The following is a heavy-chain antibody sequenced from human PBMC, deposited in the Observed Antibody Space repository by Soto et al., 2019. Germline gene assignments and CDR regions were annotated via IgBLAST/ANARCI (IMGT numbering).Heavy chain of an antibody. CDR2: MNPNSGNT. J-gene: IGHJ6*03. CDR3: ARAPYYDFWSGYYTNYYYYYMDV. V-gene: IGHV1-8*01. CDR1: GYTFTSYD. D-gene: IGHD3-3*01. Sequence: QVQLVQSGAEVKKPGASVKVSCQASGYTFTSYDINWVRQATGQGLEWMGWMNPNSGNTGYAQKFQGRVTMTRNTSCSTAYMELSSLRSEDTAVYYCARAPYYDFWSGYYTNYYYYYMDVWGKGTTVTVSS.